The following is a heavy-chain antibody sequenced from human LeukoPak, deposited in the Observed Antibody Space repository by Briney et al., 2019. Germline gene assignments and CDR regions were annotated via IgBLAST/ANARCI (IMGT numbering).Heavy chain of an antibody. Sequence: SVKVSCKASGYTFTSYDINWVRQATGQGLEWMGGIIPIFGTANYAQKFQGRVTITADESTSTAYMELSSLRSEDTAVYYCARVGDFWSGYYRPFDYWGQGTLVTVSS. CDR3: ARVGDFWSGYYRPFDY. V-gene: IGHV1-69*13. CDR2: IIPIFGTA. J-gene: IGHJ4*02. CDR1: GYTFTSYD. D-gene: IGHD3-3*01.